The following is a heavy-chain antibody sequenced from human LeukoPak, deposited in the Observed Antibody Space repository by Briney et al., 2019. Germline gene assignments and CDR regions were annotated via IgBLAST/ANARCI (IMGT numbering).Heavy chain of an antibody. V-gene: IGHV4-31*03. CDR3: ASQIRYYYDSGGYPSFFDY. D-gene: IGHD3-22*01. Sequence: SETLSLTCTVSSGSISNGGYYWSWIRQHPGKGLEWLGYIYYSGSTYYTPSLTSRVTISVETSKNQFSLKLYSVTAADTAVYYCASQIRYYYDSGGYPSFFDYWGQGILVTVSS. CDR2: IYYSGST. J-gene: IGHJ4*02. CDR1: SGSISNGGYY.